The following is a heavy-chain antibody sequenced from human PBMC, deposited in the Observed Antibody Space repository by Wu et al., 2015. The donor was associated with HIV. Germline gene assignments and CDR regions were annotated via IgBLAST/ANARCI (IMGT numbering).Heavy chain of an antibody. J-gene: IGHJ4*02. CDR2: INPLFGTT. CDR1: GDGFTSYA. CDR3: ARGLRDILTGYYSAFDY. Sequence: QAQLVQFGDEVKKPGSSVKVTCKASGDGFTSYAVSWVRQAPGQGLEWMGGINPLFGTTKHVQRFQDRVTFSTDESKRTVYMVLSSLRNEDTAVYYCARGLRDILTGYYSAFDYWGQGTLVIISS. D-gene: IGHD3-9*01. V-gene: IGHV1-69*05.